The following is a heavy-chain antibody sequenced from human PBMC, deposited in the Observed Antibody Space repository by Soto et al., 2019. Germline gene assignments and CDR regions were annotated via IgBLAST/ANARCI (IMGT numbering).Heavy chain of an antibody. D-gene: IGHD3-22*01. J-gene: IGHJ1*01. V-gene: IGHV3-43D*03. CDR1: GFTFDDYA. CDR3: AKGARDSSGYYYFQH. Sequence: LSLTCAASGFTFDDYAMHWVRQAPGKGLEWVSLISWDGGSTYYADSVKGRFTISRDNSKNSLYLQMNSLRAEDTALYYCAKGARDSSGYYYFQHWGQGTLVTVSS. CDR2: ISWDGGST.